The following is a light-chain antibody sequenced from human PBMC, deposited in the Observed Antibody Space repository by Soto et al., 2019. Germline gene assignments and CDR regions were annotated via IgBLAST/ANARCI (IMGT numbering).Light chain of an antibody. J-gene: IGKJ1*01. CDR3: QQYGSPWT. V-gene: IGKV3-20*01. CDR1: QSVSGSY. CDR2: GAS. Sequence: EFVLTQSPGTLSLSPGERATLSCRASQSVSGSYLAWYQQKPGQSPRLLIYGASSRATGIPDRFSGSGSGTDFTLTISRLEPEDFAVYFCQQYGSPWTFGQGTKVEIQ.